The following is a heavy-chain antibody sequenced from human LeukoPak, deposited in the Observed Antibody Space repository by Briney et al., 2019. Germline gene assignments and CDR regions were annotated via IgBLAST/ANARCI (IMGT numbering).Heavy chain of an antibody. CDR2: IRHDGSHH. CDR1: GFIFSSYA. D-gene: IGHD3-16*01. V-gene: IGHV3-30*02. CDR3: AKVRLLGALDDAFDV. Sequence: GGSLRLSCAAYGFIFSSYAMHWVRQAPGKGLEWVAFIRHDGSHHYHVDSVKGRLITSRNNSNNTLYQQKTSLRPEDTAVYYCAKVRLLGALDDAFDVWGQGTMVTVYS. J-gene: IGHJ3*01.